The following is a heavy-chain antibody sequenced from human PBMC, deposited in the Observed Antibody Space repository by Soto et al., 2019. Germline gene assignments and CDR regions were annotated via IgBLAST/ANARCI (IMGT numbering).Heavy chain of an antibody. J-gene: IGHJ5*02. CDR2: IYYSGST. D-gene: IGHD6-6*01. V-gene: IGHV4-59*08. Sequence: PSETLSLTCTVSGVSISSYYWSWIRQPPGKGLEWIGYIYYSGSTNYNPSLKSRVTISVDTSKNQFSLKLSSVTAADTAVYYCARWVAALSWFDPWGQGTLVTVSS. CDR3: ARWVAALSWFDP. CDR1: GVSISSYY.